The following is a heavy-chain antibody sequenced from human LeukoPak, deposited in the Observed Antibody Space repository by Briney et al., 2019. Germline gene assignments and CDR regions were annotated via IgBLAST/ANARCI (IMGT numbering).Heavy chain of an antibody. V-gene: IGHV4-4*09. J-gene: IGHJ3*01. CDR2: IYTSGST. CDR3: ARHYRSRYYYDSSGPFAD. CDR1: GGSFSGYY. D-gene: IGHD3-22*01. Sequence: SETLSLTCAVYGGSFSGYYWSWIRQPPGKGLEWIGYIYTSGSTNYNPSLKSRVTISVDTSKNQFSLKLSSVTAADTAVYYCARHYRSRYYYDSSGPFADWGQGTMVTVSS.